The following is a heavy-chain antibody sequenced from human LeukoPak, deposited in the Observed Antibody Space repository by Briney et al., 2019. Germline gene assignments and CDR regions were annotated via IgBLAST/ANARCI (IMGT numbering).Heavy chain of an antibody. D-gene: IGHD6-6*01. CDR2: ISSSSSYI. CDR1: GFTFSSYS. J-gene: IGHJ4*02. V-gene: IGHV3-21*01. Sequence: GGSLRLSCAASGFTFSSYSMNWVRQAPGKGLEWVSSISSSSSYIYYADSVKGRFTISRDNAKNTLYLQMNSLRAEDTAVYYCARRGSSSSVDYWGQGTLVTVSS. CDR3: ARRGSSSSVDY.